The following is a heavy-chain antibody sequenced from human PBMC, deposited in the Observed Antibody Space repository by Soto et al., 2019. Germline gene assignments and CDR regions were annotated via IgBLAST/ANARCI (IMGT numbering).Heavy chain of an antibody. Sequence: GSLRLSCAASGFTFSSYEMNWVRQAPGKGLEWVSYISSSGSTIYYADSVKGRFTISRDNAKNSLYLQMNSLRAEDTAVYYCARDLVRGAGYYGMDVWGQGTTVTVSS. CDR1: GFTFSSYE. CDR3: ARDLVRGAGYYGMDV. V-gene: IGHV3-48*03. J-gene: IGHJ6*02. CDR2: ISSSGSTI. D-gene: IGHD3-10*01.